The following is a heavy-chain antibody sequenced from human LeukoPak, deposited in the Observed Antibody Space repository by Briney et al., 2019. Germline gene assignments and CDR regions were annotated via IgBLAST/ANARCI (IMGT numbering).Heavy chain of an antibody. CDR2: ISYDGSNK. D-gene: IGHD6-13*01. CDR1: GFTFSSYA. CDR3: ARVGQQLADYYYYMDV. Sequence: GGSLRLSCAASGFTFSSYAMHWVRQAPGKGLEWVAVISYDGSNKYYADSVKGRFTISRDNSKNTLYLQMNSLRAEDTAVYYCARVGQQLADYYYYMDVWAKGTTVTVSS. V-gene: IGHV3-30*04. J-gene: IGHJ6*03.